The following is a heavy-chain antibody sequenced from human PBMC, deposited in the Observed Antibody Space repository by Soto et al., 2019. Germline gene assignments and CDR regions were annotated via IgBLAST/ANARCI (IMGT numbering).Heavy chain of an antibody. D-gene: IGHD2-15*01. CDR3: AKELYCSGGSCYSAFDI. Sequence: VQLLESGGGLVQPGGSLRLSCAASGFTFSSYAMSWVRQAPGKGLEWVSAISGSGGSTYYADSVKGRFTISRDNSKNTLYLQMNSLRAEDTAVYYCAKELYCSGGSCYSAFDIWGQGTMVTVSS. V-gene: IGHV3-23*01. J-gene: IGHJ3*02. CDR1: GFTFSSYA. CDR2: ISGSGGST.